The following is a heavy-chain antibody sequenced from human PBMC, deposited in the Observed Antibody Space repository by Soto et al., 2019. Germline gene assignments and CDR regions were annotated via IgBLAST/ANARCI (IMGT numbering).Heavy chain of an antibody. CDR2: ISSSSSYI. J-gene: IGHJ6*03. V-gene: IGHV3-21*01. CDR1: GFTFSSYS. CDR3: ARPTGNYYYYMDV. D-gene: IGHD1-1*01. Sequence: EVQLVESGGGLVKPGGSLRLSCAASGFTFSSYSMNWVRQAPGQGLEWVSSISSSSSYIYYADSVKGRFTISRDNAKNSLYLQMNSLRAEDTAVYYCARPTGNYYYYMDVWGKGTTVTVSS.